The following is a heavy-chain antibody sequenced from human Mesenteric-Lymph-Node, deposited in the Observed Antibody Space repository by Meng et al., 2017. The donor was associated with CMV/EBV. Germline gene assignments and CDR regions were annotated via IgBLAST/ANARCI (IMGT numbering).Heavy chain of an antibody. J-gene: IGHJ4*02. CDR1: WFSVSASGVG. CDR3: GYDSSGYYRF. CDR2: IYWNENK. V-gene: IGHV2-5*01. Sequence: TCTFSWFSVSASGVGVVWMRRPPGKAVEWLALIYWNENKWYSPSGKRRLTITKDTPKNQVVVARTNMDPVDTATYYCGYDSSGYYRFWGQGALVTVSS. D-gene: IGHD3-22*01.